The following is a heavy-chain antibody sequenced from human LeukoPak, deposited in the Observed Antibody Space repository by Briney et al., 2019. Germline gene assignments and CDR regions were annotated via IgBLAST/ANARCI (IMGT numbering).Heavy chain of an antibody. CDR1: GFTFSDYY. J-gene: IGHJ4*02. CDR3: ARVYSSSFVSV. Sequence: GGSLRLSCAASGFTFSDYYMSWIRQAPGKGLEWVSYISSSSSYTNYADSVKGRFTISRDNAKNSLYLQMNSLRAEDTALYYCARVYSSSFVSVWGQGTLVTVSS. CDR2: ISSSSSYT. V-gene: IGHV3-11*06. D-gene: IGHD6-13*01.